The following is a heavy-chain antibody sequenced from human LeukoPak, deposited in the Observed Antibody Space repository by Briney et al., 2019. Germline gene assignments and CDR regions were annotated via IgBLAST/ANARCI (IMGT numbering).Heavy chain of an antibody. D-gene: IGHD3-3*01. CDR2: INWNGGST. Sequence: GGSLRLSCAASGFTFDDYGMSWVRQAPGKGLEWVSGINWNGGSTGYADPVKGRFTISRDNAKNSLYLQMNSLRAEDTALYHCARGGYYDFYYYYYGMDVWGQGTTVTVSS. V-gene: IGHV3-20*01. CDR1: GFTFDDYG. J-gene: IGHJ6*02. CDR3: ARGGYYDFYYYYYGMDV.